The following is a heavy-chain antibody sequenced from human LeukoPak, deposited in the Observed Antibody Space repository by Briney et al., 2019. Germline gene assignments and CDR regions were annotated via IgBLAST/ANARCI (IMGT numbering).Heavy chain of an antibody. D-gene: IGHD2-15*01. CDR3: ARVNDIGVVAAAAPHYEY. CDR1: GYTFISYG. J-gene: IGHJ4*02. CDR2: ISAYKGVT. V-gene: IGHV1-18*01. Sequence: GASVKVSCKPSGYTFISYGISWVRQAPGQGLEWVGWISAYKGVTDYAQKFQGRVAMTTDTSTSTVYMELMSLTFEDTAVYYCARVNDIGVVAAAAPHYEYWGQGTLVTVSS.